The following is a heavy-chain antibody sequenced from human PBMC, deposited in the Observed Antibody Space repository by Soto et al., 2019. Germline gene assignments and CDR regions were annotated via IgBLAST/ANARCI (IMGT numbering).Heavy chain of an antibody. V-gene: IGHV1-46*03. CDR1: GYTFTSYY. CDR3: ASVYFYSYGYDSKGAFYI. D-gene: IGHD5-18*01. CDR2: INPSGGST. Sequence: ASGKVSCKAPGYTFTSYYMHWVRQAPGQGLEWMGIINPSGGSTSYAQKIQGRVTMTRDTSTRTVYMDLSRLRSEDTAVYYCASVYFYSYGYDSKGAFYIWGQGTMVTVSS. J-gene: IGHJ3*02.